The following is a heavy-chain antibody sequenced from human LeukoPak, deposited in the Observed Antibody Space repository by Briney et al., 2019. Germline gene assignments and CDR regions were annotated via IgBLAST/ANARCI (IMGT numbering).Heavy chain of an antibody. V-gene: IGHV4-39*07. CDR2: IYYSGST. J-gene: IGHJ4*02. D-gene: IGHD6-13*01. CDR3: ARDLGAAAGPGGFDY. Sequence: SETLSLTCTVSGGSISSSSYYWGWIRQPPGKGLEWIGSIYYSGSTYYNPSLKSRVTISVDTSKNQFSLKLSSVTAADTAVYYCARDLGAAAGPGGFDYWGQGTLVTVSS. CDR1: GGSISSSSYY.